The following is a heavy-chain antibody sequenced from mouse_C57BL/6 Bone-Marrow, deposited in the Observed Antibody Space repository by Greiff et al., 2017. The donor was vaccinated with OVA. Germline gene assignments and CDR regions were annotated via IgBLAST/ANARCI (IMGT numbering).Heavy chain of an antibody. CDR3: ARHEDGYYASYFDY. CDR1: GYAFSSSW. Sequence: VKLVESGPELVKPGASVKISCKASGYAFSSSWMNWVKQRPGKGLEWIGRIYPGDGDTNYNGKFKGQATLTADKSSSTAYMQLSSLTSEDSAVYFCARHEDGYYASYFDYWGQGTTLTVSS. CDR2: IYPGDGDT. J-gene: IGHJ2*01. V-gene: IGHV1-82*01. D-gene: IGHD2-3*01.